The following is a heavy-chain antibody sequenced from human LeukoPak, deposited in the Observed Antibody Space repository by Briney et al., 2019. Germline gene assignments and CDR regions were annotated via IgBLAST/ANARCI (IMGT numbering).Heavy chain of an antibody. CDR2: INHSGST. Sequence: SETLSLTCTVSGGSISSYYWSWIRQPPGKGLEWIGEINHSGSTNYNPSLKSRVTISVDTSKNQFSLKLSSVTAADTAVYYCARGLSGWYGYWGQGTLVTVSS. V-gene: IGHV4-34*01. CDR1: GGSISSYY. D-gene: IGHD6-19*01. CDR3: ARGLSGWYGY. J-gene: IGHJ4*02.